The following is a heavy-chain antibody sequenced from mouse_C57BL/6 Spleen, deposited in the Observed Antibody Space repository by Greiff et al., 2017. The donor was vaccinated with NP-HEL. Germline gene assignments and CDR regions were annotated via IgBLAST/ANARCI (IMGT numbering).Heavy chain of an antibody. CDR1: GYAFSSSW. CDR3: ARGGKGGAMDY. CDR2: IYPGDGDT. V-gene: IGHV1-82*01. Sequence: QVQLQQSGPELVKPGASVKISCKASGYAFSSSWMNWVKQRPGKGLEWIGRIYPGDGDTNYNGKFKGKATLTADKSSSTAYMQLSSLTSEDSAVYFCARGGKGGAMDYWGQGTSVTVSS. J-gene: IGHJ4*01.